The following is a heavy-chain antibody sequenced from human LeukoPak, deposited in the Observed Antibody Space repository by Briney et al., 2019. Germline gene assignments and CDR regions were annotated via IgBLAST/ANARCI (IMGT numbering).Heavy chain of an antibody. V-gene: IGHV3-21*01. CDR2: ISSSSSYI. CDR1: GITFSSYS. Sequence: GGSLRLSCAASGITFSSYSMNWVRQAPGKVLEWVSSISSSSSYIYYADSVKGRFTISRDNAKNSLYLQMNGLRAEDTAVYYCARGDYGDYAGPFDYWGQGTLVTVSS. CDR3: ARGDYGDYAGPFDY. J-gene: IGHJ4*02. D-gene: IGHD4-17*01.